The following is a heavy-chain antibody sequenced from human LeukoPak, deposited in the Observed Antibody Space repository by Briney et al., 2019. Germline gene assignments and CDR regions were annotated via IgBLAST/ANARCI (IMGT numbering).Heavy chain of an antibody. CDR1: GYTFTSYG. CDR3: ARDVITFGGVIVLFDY. D-gene: IGHD3-16*02. Sequence: ASVKVSCKASGYTFTSYGISWVRQAPGQGLEWMGWISAYNGNTNYAQKLQGRVTMTTDTSTSTAYMELRSLRSDDTAVYYCARDVITFGGVIVLFDYRGQGTLVTVSS. J-gene: IGHJ4*02. V-gene: IGHV1-18*01. CDR2: ISAYNGNT.